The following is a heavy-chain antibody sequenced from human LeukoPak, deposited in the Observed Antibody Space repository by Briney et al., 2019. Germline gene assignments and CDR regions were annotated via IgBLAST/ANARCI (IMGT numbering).Heavy chain of an antibody. V-gene: IGHV1-8*03. CDR2: MNPNSGNT. CDR1: GYTFTSYG. Sequence: ASVKVSCKASGYTFTSYGISWVRQATGQGLEWMGWMNPNSGNTGYAQKFQGRVTITADKSTSTAYMELSSLRSEDTAVYYCARTPSTTGMVLADYWGQGTLVTVSS. CDR3: ARTPSTTGMVLADY. D-gene: IGHD4-17*01. J-gene: IGHJ4*02.